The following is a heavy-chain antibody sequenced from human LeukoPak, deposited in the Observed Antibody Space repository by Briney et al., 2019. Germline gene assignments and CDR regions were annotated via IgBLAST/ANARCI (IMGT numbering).Heavy chain of an antibody. Sequence: QSGGSLRLSCAASGFTFSSYAMSWVRQAPGKGLEWVSAISGSGGSTYYADSVKGRFTISRDNSKNTLYLQMNSLRAEATAVYYCAKVPSSWYYFDYWGQGTLVTVSS. J-gene: IGHJ4*02. CDR1: GFTFSSYA. D-gene: IGHD6-13*01. CDR3: AKVPSSWYYFDY. V-gene: IGHV3-23*01. CDR2: ISGSGGST.